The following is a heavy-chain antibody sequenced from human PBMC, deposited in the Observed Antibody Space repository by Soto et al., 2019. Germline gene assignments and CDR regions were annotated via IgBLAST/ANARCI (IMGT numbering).Heavy chain of an antibody. J-gene: IGHJ6*03. CDR2: IYYSGST. Sequence: PSETLSLTCTVSGGSISSGGYYWSWIRQHPGKGLEWIGYIYYSGSTYYNPSLKSRVTISVDTSKNQFSLKLGSVTAADTAVYYCARDFRHCSSTSCYDYYYYMDVWGKGTTVTVSS. CDR1: GGSISSGGYY. V-gene: IGHV4-31*03. CDR3: ARDFRHCSSTSCYDYYYYMDV. D-gene: IGHD2-2*01.